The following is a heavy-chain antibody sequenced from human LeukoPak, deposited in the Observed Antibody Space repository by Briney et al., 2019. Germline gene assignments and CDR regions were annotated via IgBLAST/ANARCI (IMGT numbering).Heavy chain of an antibody. Sequence: PGGSLRLSCVVSEFTFSNYWMGWVRQAPGKGLEWVASINQDGSEKYYLDSVKGRFTTSRDNAENSVYLQMNSLRAEDTAVYYCARELSVTMIVVVIPDAFDIWGQGTMVTVSS. CDR1: EFTFSNYW. V-gene: IGHV3-7*01. CDR3: ARELSVTMIVVVIPDAFDI. D-gene: IGHD3-22*01. J-gene: IGHJ3*02. CDR2: INQDGSEK.